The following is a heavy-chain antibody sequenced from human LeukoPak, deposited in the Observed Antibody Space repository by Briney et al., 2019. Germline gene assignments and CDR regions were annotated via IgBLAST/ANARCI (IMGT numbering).Heavy chain of an antibody. Sequence: GGSLRLSCAASGFTFSNYGLHWVRQAPGKGLEWVAVISNDGSNRYYTESVKGRFTISRDNSKNTLYLQMSSLRTEDTAVYYCTTESVRSQGYYFDSSAYDYWGQGTLVTVSS. J-gene: IGHJ4*02. CDR3: TTESVRSQGYYFDSSAYDY. CDR2: ISNDGSNR. CDR1: GFTFSNYG. V-gene: IGHV3-30*03. D-gene: IGHD3-22*01.